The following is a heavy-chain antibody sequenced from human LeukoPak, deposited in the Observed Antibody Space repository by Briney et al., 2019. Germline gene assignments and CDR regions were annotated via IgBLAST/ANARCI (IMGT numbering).Heavy chain of an antibody. J-gene: IGHJ5*02. CDR1: GFSLSTSGVG. CDR2: IYWNDDK. CDR3: AHQEYYYGSGPNWFDP. Sequence: ESGPTLVNPTQTLTLTCTFSGFSLSTSGVGVGWIRQPPGKALEWLALIYWNDDKRYSPSLKSRLTITKDTSKNQVVLTMTNMDPVDTAIYYCAHQEYYYGSGPNWFDPWGQGTLVTVSS. D-gene: IGHD3-10*01. V-gene: IGHV2-5*01.